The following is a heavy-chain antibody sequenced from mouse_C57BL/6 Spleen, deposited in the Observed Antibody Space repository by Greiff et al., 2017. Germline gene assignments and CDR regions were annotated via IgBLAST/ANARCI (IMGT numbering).Heavy chain of an antibody. Sequence: QVQLQQSGAELVKPGASVKISCKASGYAFSSYWMNWVKQRPGKGLEWIGQIYPGDGDTNYNGKFKGKATLTADKSSSTAYMQLSSLTSEDSAVYFCARTGDLDYAWFAYWGQGTLVTVSA. V-gene: IGHV1-80*01. D-gene: IGHD2-4*01. CDR2: IYPGDGDT. J-gene: IGHJ3*01. CDR1: GYAFSSYW. CDR3: ARTGDLDYAWFAY.